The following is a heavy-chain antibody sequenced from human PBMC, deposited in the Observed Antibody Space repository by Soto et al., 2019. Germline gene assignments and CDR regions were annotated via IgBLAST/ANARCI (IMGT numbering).Heavy chain of an antibody. J-gene: IGHJ4*02. CDR2: INHSGST. CDR3: ARGRRLGNSSVGNDY. V-gene: IGHV4-34*01. CDR1: GGSFSGYY. Sequence: SETLSLTCAVYGGSFSGYYWSWIRQPPGKGLEWIGEINHSGSTNYNPSLKSRVTISVDTSKNQFSLKLSSVTAADTAVYYCARGRRLGNSSVGNDYWGQGTLVTVSS. D-gene: IGHD7-27*01.